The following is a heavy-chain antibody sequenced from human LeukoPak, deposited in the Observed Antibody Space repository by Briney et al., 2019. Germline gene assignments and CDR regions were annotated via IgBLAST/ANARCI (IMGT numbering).Heavy chain of an antibody. V-gene: IGHV1-69*06. CDR1: GGTFSSYA. CDR3: ATRYYYDSSGYPTDAFDI. D-gene: IGHD3-22*01. CDR2: IIPIFGTA. J-gene: IGHJ3*02. Sequence: SVKVSCKASGGTFSSYAISWVRQAPGQGLEWMGGIIPIFGTANYAQKFQGRVTITADKATSTAYMELSRLRSDDTAVYYCATRYYYDSSGYPTDAFDIWGQGTMVTVSS.